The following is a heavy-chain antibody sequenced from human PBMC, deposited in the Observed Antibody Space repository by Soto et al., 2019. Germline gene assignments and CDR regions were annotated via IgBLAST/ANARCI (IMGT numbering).Heavy chain of an antibody. Sequence: PGGSLRLSCAASGFTFSSYGMHWVRQAPGKGLEWVAVISYDGSNKYYADSVKGRFTISRDNSKNTLYLQMNSLRAEDTAVYYCAKDGLIFDYYDSSGYPNFDYWGQGTRVTVSS. V-gene: IGHV3-30*18. J-gene: IGHJ4*02. CDR2: ISYDGSNK. D-gene: IGHD3-22*01. CDR3: AKDGLIFDYYDSSGYPNFDY. CDR1: GFTFSSYG.